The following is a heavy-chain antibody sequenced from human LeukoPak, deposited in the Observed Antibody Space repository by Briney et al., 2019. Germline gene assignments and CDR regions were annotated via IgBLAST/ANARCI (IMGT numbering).Heavy chain of an antibody. Sequence: QSGGSLRLSCAASGFTFSSYAMSWVRQAPGKGLEWVSAISHSGGNTYYADSVKGRFTISRDISKSTLFLQMNSLSAEDTAVYYCTTTKWSGKHPDYFDDWGQGTLVTVSS. CDR2: ISHSGGNT. V-gene: IGHV3-23*01. J-gene: IGHJ4*02. CDR3: TTTKWSGKHPDYFDD. D-gene: IGHD3-10*01. CDR1: GFTFSSYA.